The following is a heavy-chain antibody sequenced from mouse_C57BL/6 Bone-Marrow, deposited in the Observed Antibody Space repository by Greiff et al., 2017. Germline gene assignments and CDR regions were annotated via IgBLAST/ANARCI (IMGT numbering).Heavy chain of an antibody. CDR1: GYTFTSYW. D-gene: IGHD2-4*01. V-gene: IGHV1-69*01. CDR2: IDPSDSYT. Sequence: QVQLQQPGAELVMPGASVKLSCKASGYTFTSYWLHWVKQRPGQGLEWIGEIDPSDSYTNSHQKFKGKSTLTVDKSSSTAYMQLRGLTSEDSAVYYCALYDYDEAWFAYGGQGTLVTVSA. CDR3: ALYDYDEAWFAY. J-gene: IGHJ3*01.